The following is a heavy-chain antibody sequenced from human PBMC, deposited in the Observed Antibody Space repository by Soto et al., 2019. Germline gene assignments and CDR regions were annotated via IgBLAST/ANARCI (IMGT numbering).Heavy chain of an antibody. Sequence: SVKVSCKASGGSFSNFGISWVRQAPGQGLEWMGGIVPVFGRPNYAQRFRGRLTITADESTSIGYMELISLRSDDTAVYYCAREGSGYNFWGQGTQVTVSS. V-gene: IGHV1-69*13. D-gene: IGHD5-12*01. CDR1: GGSFSNFG. CDR2: IVPVFGRP. J-gene: IGHJ4*02. CDR3: AREGSGYNF.